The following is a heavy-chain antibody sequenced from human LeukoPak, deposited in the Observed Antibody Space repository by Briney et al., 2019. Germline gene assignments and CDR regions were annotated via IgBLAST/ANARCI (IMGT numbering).Heavy chain of an antibody. J-gene: IGHJ4*02. CDR2: IYTSGST. Sequence: SETLSLTCSVSGASITGYYWSWIRQPAGKGLEWIGRIYTSGSTDYNPSLRSRVTMSVDTSKKQFSLRLTSVTAADTALYFCARGRYYYGSGSSFDYWGQGTLVTVSS. CDR3: ARGRYYYGSGSSFDY. CDR1: GASITGYY. D-gene: IGHD3-10*01. V-gene: IGHV4-4*07.